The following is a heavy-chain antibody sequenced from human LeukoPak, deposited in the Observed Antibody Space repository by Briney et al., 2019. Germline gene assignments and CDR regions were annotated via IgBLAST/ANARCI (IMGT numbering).Heavy chain of an antibody. Sequence: SETLSLTCAVYGGSFSGYYWSWIRQPPGKGLEWSGEINHSGSTNYNPSLKSRVTISVDTSKNQFSLKLSSVTAADTAVYYCARPAVAAFYYFDYWGQGTLVTVSS. CDR1: GGSFSGYY. J-gene: IGHJ4*02. V-gene: IGHV4-34*01. CDR3: ARPAVAAFYYFDY. CDR2: INHSGST. D-gene: IGHD6-19*01.